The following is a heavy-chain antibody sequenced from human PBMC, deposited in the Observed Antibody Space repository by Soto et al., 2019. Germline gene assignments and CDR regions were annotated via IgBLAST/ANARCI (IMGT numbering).Heavy chain of an antibody. CDR2: ISHGGST. Sequence: PSETLSLTCAVSGGSVRSGGYSWSWIRQPPGKGLEWIGYISHGGSTYYNPPLKSRVTISLDKSDNQFSLKLSSVTAADTAVYYCARGIGPLEVGYYFDSWGQGTRVTVSS. V-gene: IGHV4-30-2*01. CDR1: GGSVRSGGYS. D-gene: IGHD3-3*01. J-gene: IGHJ4*02. CDR3: ARGIGPLEVGYYFDS.